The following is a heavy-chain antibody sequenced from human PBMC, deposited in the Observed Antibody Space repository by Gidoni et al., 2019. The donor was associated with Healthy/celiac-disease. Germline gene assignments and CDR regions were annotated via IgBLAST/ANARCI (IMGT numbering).Heavy chain of an antibody. D-gene: IGHD3-22*01. CDR3: ATQPGGDYYDSSGYYHYYYYGMDV. CDR2: INHSGST. V-gene: IGHV4-34*01. Sequence: QVQLQQWGAGLLKPSETLSLTCAVYGGSFSGYYWSWIRQPPGKGLEWIGEINHSGSTNYHPSLKSRVTISVDTSKNQFSLKLSSVTAADTAVYYCATQPGGDYYDSSGYYHYYYYGMDVWGQGTTVTVSS. CDR1: GGSFSGYY. J-gene: IGHJ6*02.